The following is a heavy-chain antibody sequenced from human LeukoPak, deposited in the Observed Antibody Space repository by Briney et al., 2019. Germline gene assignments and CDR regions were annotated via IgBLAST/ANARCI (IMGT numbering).Heavy chain of an antibody. V-gene: IGHV4-59*01. CDR2: IHHTGST. D-gene: IGHD3-10*01. CDR3: ATAFRGVIFGAFDI. Sequence: PSETLSLTCTVSVGSISRYYWNWIRQPPGEGLEYIGYIHHTGSTNYNPSLKSRVTISVDTSKNQFSLKLSSVTAADTAVYYCATAFRGVIFGAFDIWGQGTMVTVSS. CDR1: VGSISRYY. J-gene: IGHJ3*02.